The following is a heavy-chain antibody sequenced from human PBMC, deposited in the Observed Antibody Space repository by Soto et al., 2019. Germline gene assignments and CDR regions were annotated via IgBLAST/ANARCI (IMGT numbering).Heavy chain of an antibody. D-gene: IGHD5-18*01. CDR1: GGTFSSYA. CDR2: IIPIFGTA. V-gene: IGHV1-69*06. CDR3: ARGGDSYGSYYYYGMDV. J-gene: IGHJ6*02. Sequence: QVQLVQSGAEVKKPGSSVKVSCKASGGTFSSYAISWVRQAPGQGLERMGGIIPIFGTANYAQKFQGRVTITADKSTSTAYMELSSLRSEDTAVYYCARGGDSYGSYYYYGMDVWGQGTTVTVSS.